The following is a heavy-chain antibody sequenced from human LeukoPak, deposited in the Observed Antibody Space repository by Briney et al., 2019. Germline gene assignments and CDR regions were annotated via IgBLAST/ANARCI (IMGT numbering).Heavy chain of an antibody. V-gene: IGHV1-69*04. CDR2: IIPILGIA. CDR1: GGTFSSYA. J-gene: IGHJ3*02. D-gene: IGHD2-15*01. CDR3: ARDSGERCCSGGSCYTDAFDI. Sequence: SVKVSCKASGGTFSSYAISWVRQAPGQGLEWMGRIIPILGIANYAQKFQGRVTITADKSTRTAYMELSSLRSEDTAVYYCARDSGERCCSGGSCYTDAFDIWGQGTMVTVSS.